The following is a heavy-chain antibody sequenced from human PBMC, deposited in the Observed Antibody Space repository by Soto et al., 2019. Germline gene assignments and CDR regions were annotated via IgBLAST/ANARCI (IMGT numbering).Heavy chain of an antibody. V-gene: IGHV2-5*02. CDR1: GFSLSTRGVA. D-gene: IGHD3-10*01. CDR2: IYWDDDN. Sequence: QIMLKESGPTLVKPTQTLTLTCSFSGFSLSTRGVAVGWIRQPPGKALEWLALIYWDDDNRYSPSLRSTLTITKDTSKNQVVLTMTNMDPADTATYYCAHSRFAGNTYYFDYWGPGTLVTVSS. J-gene: IGHJ4*02. CDR3: AHSRFAGNTYYFDY.